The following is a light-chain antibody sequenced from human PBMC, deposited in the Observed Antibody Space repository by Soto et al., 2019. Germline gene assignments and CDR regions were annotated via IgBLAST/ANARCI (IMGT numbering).Light chain of an antibody. CDR1: SNDVGFYNY. CDR3: SSYAGRNNVV. V-gene: IGLV2-8*01. J-gene: IGLJ2*01. CDR2: EVT. Sequence: QSALTQPPSASGSPGQSVTISCTGTSNDVGFYNYVSWYQHHPGKAPKLIIYEVTKRPSGVPDRFSGSKSGNTASLTVSGLQDEDEAKYYCSSYAGRNNVVFGGGTKLTVL.